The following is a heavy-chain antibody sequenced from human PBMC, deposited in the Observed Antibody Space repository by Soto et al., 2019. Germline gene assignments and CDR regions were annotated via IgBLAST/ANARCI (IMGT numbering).Heavy chain of an antibody. J-gene: IGHJ6*02. Sequence: ASVKVSCKASGYTFTSYGISWVRQAPGQGLEWMGWISAYNGNTNYAQRLQGRVTMTTDTSTSTAYMELRSLRSDDTAVYYCARALQFGVYYYGMDVWGQGTTVTVSS. CDR1: GYTFTSYG. D-gene: IGHD4-4*01. CDR2: ISAYNGNT. V-gene: IGHV1-18*01. CDR3: ARALQFGVYYYGMDV.